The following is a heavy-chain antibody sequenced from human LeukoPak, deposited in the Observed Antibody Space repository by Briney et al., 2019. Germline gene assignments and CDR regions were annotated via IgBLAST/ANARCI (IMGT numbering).Heavy chain of an antibody. V-gene: IGHV4-39*07. CDR3: AGRTTMVRGVILDAFDI. Sequence: SETLSLTCTVSGGSISSSSYSWGWLRQPPGKGLEWIGSIYYSGSTYYNPSLKSRVTISVDTSKNQFSLKLSSVTAADTAVYYCAGRTTMVRGVILDAFDIWGQGTMVTVSS. J-gene: IGHJ3*02. D-gene: IGHD3-10*01. CDR2: IYYSGST. CDR1: GGSISSSSYS.